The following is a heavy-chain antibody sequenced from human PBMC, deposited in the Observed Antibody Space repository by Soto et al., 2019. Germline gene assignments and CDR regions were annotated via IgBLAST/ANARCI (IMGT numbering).Heavy chain of an antibody. CDR1: GFTFSSYA. Sequence: GGSLRLSCAASGFTFSSYAMHWVRQAPGKGLEWVAVISYDGSNKYYADSVKGRFTISRDNSKNTLYLQMNSLRAEDTAVYYCARDRKQRSLGWFDPWGQGTLVTVSS. D-gene: IGHD6-25*01. V-gene: IGHV3-30-3*01. CDR3: ARDRKQRSLGWFDP. CDR2: ISYDGSNK. J-gene: IGHJ5*02.